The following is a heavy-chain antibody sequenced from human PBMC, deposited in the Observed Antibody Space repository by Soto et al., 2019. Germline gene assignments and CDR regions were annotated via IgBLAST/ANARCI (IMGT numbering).Heavy chain of an antibody. Sequence: PGGSLRLSCTASGFTFSNYGMHWVRQAPGKGLKWVAVISYDGSSKYYADSVKGRFTISRDNSKNTLYLQMNSLRAEDTAVYYCARGRDYLGGDFDYWGQGTLVTVSS. J-gene: IGHJ4*02. CDR2: ISYDGSSK. CDR3: ARGRDYLGGDFDY. CDR1: GFTFSNYG. D-gene: IGHD3-16*01. V-gene: IGHV3-30-3*01.